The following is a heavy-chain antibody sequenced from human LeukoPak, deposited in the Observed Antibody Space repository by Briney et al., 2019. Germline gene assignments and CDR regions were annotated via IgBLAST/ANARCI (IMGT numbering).Heavy chain of an antibody. Sequence: SETLSLTCAVYGGSFSGYYWSWIRQPPGKGLEWIGAIYYGRTAYYNPSLNSRVTISVATSTNQFSLQLNSVTAAGTAVYYCVRHDGRGGNTMGALDSWGQGSLVTVSS. CDR1: GGSFSGYY. CDR2: IYYGRTA. J-gene: IGHJ4*02. D-gene: IGHD3-3*01. CDR3: VRHDGRGGNTMGALDS. V-gene: IGHV4-34*01.